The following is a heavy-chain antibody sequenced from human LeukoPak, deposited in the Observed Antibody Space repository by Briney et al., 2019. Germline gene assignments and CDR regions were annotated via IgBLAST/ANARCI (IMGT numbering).Heavy chain of an antibody. Sequence: GGSLRLSCAASGFTFSGHSMTWVRQAPGKGLEWVANINLDGSERFYVDFVKGRFTISRDNADNSMYLQMNSLRAEDTAVYYFGRVIAGPIDYWGQGTLVTVSS. D-gene: IGHD6-13*01. CDR2: INLDGSER. J-gene: IGHJ4*02. CDR1: GFTFSGHS. CDR3: GRVIAGPIDY. V-gene: IGHV3-7*01.